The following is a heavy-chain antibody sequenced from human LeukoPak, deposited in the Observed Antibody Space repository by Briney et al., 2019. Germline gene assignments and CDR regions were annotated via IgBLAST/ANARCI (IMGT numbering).Heavy chain of an antibody. Sequence: ASVKVSCKASGYTFTGYYMHWARQAPGQGLEWMGWINPNSGGTNYAQKFQGRVTMTRDTSISTAYMELSRLRSDDTAVYYCARALRYFDWLLSGSWFDPWGQGTLVTVSS. CDR1: GYTFTGYY. J-gene: IGHJ5*02. V-gene: IGHV1-2*02. D-gene: IGHD3-9*01. CDR2: INPNSGGT. CDR3: ARALRYFDWLLSGSWFDP.